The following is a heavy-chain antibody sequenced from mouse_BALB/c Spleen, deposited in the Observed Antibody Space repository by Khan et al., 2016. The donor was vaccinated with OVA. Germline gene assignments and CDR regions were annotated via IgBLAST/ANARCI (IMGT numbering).Heavy chain of an antibody. Sequence: QVQLKELGPGLVQPSQSLSITCTVSGFSLTSYGIHWVRQSPGKGLEWLGVIWSGGSTDYDAAFISRLSISKDNSKSQVFFKMNSLQGNDTAIYYGARNYDYDEGLVFWGQGTLVTVSA. D-gene: IGHD2-4*01. J-gene: IGHJ3*01. CDR2: IWSGGST. CDR3: ARNYDYDEGLVF. CDR1: GFSLTSYG. V-gene: IGHV2-2*02.